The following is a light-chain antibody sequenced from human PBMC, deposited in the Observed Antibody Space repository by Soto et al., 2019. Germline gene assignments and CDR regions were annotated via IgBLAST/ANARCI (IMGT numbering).Light chain of an antibody. CDR3: TSFSTTNTRV. CDR1: SSDVAVYNY. CDR2: GVN. J-gene: IGLJ3*02. Sequence: QSALTQPASVSGSPGQSITISCTGTSSDVAVYNYVSWFQQHPGKAPKLIIFGVNNRPSGVSDRFSGSKSGNTASLTISGLQPEVEADYYFTSFSTTNTRVFGGGTKLTVL. V-gene: IGLV2-14*01.